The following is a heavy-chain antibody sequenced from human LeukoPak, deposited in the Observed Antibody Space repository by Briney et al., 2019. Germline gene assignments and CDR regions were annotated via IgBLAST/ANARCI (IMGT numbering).Heavy chain of an antibody. V-gene: IGHV3-30*18. CDR3: AKDSGIHRIVATDYVDY. CDR2: ISYDGSNK. D-gene: IGHD5-12*01. CDR1: GFTFSSYG. J-gene: IGHJ4*02. Sequence: PGGSLRLSCAASGFTFSSYGMHWVRQAPGKGLEWVAVISYDGSNKYYADSVKGRFTISRDNSKNTLYLQMNSLRAEDTAVYYCAKDSGIHRIVATDYVDYWGQGTLVTVSS.